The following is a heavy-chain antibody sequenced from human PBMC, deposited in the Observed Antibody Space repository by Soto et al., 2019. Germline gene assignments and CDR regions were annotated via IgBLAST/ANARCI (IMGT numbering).Heavy chain of an antibody. J-gene: IGHJ4*02. D-gene: IGHD5-12*01. CDR1: GFTFSSYW. CDR3: TRGLSGYYGFDY. CDR2: IKGDGTNT. Sequence: VQLVESGGGLFQFGGSLRLSCAASGFTFSSYWIHWVRQVPGKGLVWVSRIKGDGTNTGYADSVQGRFTISRDNFKNLLYLQMNSLRAEETAVYYCTRGLSGYYGFDYWGQGNLVTVSS. V-gene: IGHV3-74*01.